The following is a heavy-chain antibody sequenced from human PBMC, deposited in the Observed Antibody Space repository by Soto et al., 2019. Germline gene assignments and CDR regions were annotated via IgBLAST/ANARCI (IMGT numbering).Heavy chain of an antibody. V-gene: IGHV3-30-3*01. D-gene: IGHD4-4*01. Sequence: QVQLVESGGGVVQPGRSLRLSCAASGFTFSSYAMHWVRQAPGKGLEWVAVISYDGSNKYYADSVKGRVTISRDNSKNTLDLQMNSLRAEDTAVYYCVHGGNYPGAFDYWGQGTLVTVSS. CDR1: GFTFSSYA. CDR2: ISYDGSNK. J-gene: IGHJ4*02. CDR3: VHGGNYPGAFDY.